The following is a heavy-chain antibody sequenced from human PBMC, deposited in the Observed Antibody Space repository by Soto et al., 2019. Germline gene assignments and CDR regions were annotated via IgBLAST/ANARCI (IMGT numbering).Heavy chain of an antibody. J-gene: IGHJ6*04. CDR3: ERGRRIASALRAMDG. CDR2: IYYSGST. Sequence: QVQLPESGPGLVKPSETLSLTCTVSGGSISRYYWSWIRQPPGKGLEWIGYIYYSGSTNYNPSLKSRVTRSVDTSKNQFSLKLSSVTAGYTAVDYSERGRRIASALRAMDGWGRGTMVTVSS. CDR1: GGSISRYY. V-gene: IGHV4-59*01. D-gene: IGHD2-21*01.